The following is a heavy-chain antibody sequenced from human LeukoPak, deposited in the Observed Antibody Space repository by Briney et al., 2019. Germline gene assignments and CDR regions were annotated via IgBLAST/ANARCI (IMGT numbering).Heavy chain of an antibody. CDR2: IASGGDYI. D-gene: IGHD3-9*01. V-gene: IGHV3-21*01. Sequence: GGSLSLSCPASGFTFNTFNMNWVRQAPGKGLEWVSSIASGGDYIYYADSVKGRFPTSRDNAKNSLSLQLNSLRVEDTAVYYCARGHYDVLAASYKWTPDYWGQGTLVTVSS. J-gene: IGHJ4*02. CDR1: GFTFNTFN. CDR3: ARGHYDVLAASYKWTPDY.